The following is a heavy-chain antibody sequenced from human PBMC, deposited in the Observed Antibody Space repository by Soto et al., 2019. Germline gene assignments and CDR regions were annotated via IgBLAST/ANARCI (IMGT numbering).Heavy chain of an antibody. CDR2: IYPGDSDT. V-gene: IGHV5-51*01. D-gene: IGHD1-26*01. J-gene: IGHJ6*02. CDR1: GYSFTGYW. CDR3: ARHREGFYYYYYGMDV. Sequence: PGESLKISCKGSGYSFTGYWIGWVRQMPGKGLEWMGIIYPGDSDTRYSPSFQGQVTISADKSISTAYLQWSSLKASDTAMYYCARHREGFYYYYYGMDVWGQGTTVTVSS.